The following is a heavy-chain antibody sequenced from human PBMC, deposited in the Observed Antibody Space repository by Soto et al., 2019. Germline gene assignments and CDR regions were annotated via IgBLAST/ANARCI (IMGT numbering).Heavy chain of an antibody. CDR3: AREIGYCSGGSCYYYYYGMDV. CDR1: GGSISSSYY. CDR2: IYYSGST. Sequence: SETLSLTCTVSGGSISSSYYWSWIRQPPGKGLEWIGYIYYSGSTNYNPSLKSRVTISVDTSKNQFSLKLSSVNAADTAVYYCAREIGYCSGGSCYYYYYGMDVWGQGTTVTVSS. J-gene: IGHJ6*02. V-gene: IGHV4-61*01. D-gene: IGHD2-15*01.